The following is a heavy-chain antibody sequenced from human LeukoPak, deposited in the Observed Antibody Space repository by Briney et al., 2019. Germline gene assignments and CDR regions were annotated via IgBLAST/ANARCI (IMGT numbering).Heavy chain of an antibody. Sequence: VASVKVSCKASGYTFTSYGISWVRQAPGQGLEWMGWISAYNGNTNYAQKLQGRVTMTTDTSTSTAYMELRSLRSDDTAVYYCARDPLITIFGVVIHNGPDYFDYWGQGTLVTVSS. CDR2: ISAYNGNT. CDR3: ARDPLITIFGVVIHNGPDYFDY. CDR1: GYTFTSYG. V-gene: IGHV1-18*01. D-gene: IGHD3-3*01. J-gene: IGHJ4*02.